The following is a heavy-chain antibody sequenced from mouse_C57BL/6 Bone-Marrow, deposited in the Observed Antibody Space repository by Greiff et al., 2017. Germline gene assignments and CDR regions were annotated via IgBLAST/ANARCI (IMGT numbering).Heavy chain of an antibody. CDR2: IDPSDSYT. V-gene: IGHV1-59*01. CDR1: GYTFTSYW. J-gene: IGHJ2*01. Sequence: ESGAELVRPGTSVKLSCKASGYTFTSYWMHWVKQRPGQGLEWIGVIDPSDSYTNYNQKFKGKATLTVDTSSSTAYMQLSSLTSEDSAVYYCASYYGNPHYFDDWGQGTTLTVSS. CDR3: ASYYGNPHYFDD. D-gene: IGHD2-1*01.